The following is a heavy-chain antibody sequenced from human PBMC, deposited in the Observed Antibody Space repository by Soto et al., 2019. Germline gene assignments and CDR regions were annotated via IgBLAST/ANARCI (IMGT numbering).Heavy chain of an antibody. V-gene: IGHV1-18*01. CDR3: ARDKWAYCGGESYSTWFDP. CDR2: SSGYNGKT. Sequence: QVHLVQSGAEVKKPGASVKVSFKASGYTFTSYGIRWVRQAPGHGLEWMGWSSGYNGKTNDAQKLQGRVTMTTDTSTRTAYMELRSLRSDDTAVYYCARDKWAYCGGESYSTWFDPWGQGSLVNVSS. D-gene: IGHD2-21*01. CDR1: GYTFTSYG. J-gene: IGHJ5*02.